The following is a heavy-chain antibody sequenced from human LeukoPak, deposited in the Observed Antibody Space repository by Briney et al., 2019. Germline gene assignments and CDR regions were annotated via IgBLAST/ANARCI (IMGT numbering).Heavy chain of an antibody. CDR2: IYYSGST. V-gene: IGHV4-39*07. J-gene: IGHJ4*02. D-gene: IGHD1-26*01. Sequence: SETLSLTCTVSGGSISSSSYYWGWIRQPPGKGLEWIGSIYYSGSTYYNPSLKSRVTISVDTSKNQFSLKLSSVTAADTAVYYCARVGGPMMGATDLFDYWGQGTLVTVSS. CDR1: GGSISSSSYY. CDR3: ARVGGPMMGATDLFDY.